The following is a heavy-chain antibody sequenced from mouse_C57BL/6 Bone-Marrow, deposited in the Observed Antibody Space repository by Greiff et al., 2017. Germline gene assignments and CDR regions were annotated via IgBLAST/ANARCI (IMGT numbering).Heavy chain of an antibody. J-gene: IGHJ1*03. CDR2: IYPRSGNT. D-gene: IGHD1-1*01. Sequence: QVQLQQSGAELARPGASVKLSCKASGYTFTSYGISWVKQRTGQGLEWIGEIYPRSGNTYYNEKFKGKATLTADKSSSTAYMELRSLTSEDSAVYFCEHYYGSSSWYCDVWGTGTTVTVSS. CDR3: EHYYGSSSWYCDV. CDR1: GYTFTSYG. V-gene: IGHV1-81*01.